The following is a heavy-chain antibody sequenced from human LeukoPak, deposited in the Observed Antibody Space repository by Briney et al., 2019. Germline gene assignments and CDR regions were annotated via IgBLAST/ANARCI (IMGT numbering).Heavy chain of an antibody. CDR3: ASVRRGFGESSKYYSYYYMDV. CDR2: IYYSGST. J-gene: IGHJ6*03. CDR1: GGSISSSSYY. D-gene: IGHD3-10*01. Sequence: SGTLSLTCTVSGGSISSSSYYWGWIRQPPGKGLEWIGNIYYSGSTYYNPSLKSRVTISADTSKNQFSLKLSAVTAADTAVYYCASVRRGFGESSKYYSYYYMDVWGNGTTVTISS. V-gene: IGHV4-39*01.